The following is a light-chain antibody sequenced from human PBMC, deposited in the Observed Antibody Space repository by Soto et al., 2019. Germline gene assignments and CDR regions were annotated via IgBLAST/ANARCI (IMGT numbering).Light chain of an antibody. Sequence: IVMTQSPATLSVSPGERATLSCRASQSLRNNLAWYQQRPGQAPRLLIYGASTRATGIPARFSGSASGPEFTLTISSLQSEDFAVYYCHQYNNWPRTYGQGTKVEIK. CDR3: HQYNNWPRT. CDR2: GAS. J-gene: IGKJ1*01. V-gene: IGKV3-15*01. CDR1: QSLRNN.